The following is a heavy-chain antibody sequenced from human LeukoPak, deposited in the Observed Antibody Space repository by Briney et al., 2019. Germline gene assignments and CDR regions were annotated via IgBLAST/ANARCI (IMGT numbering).Heavy chain of an antibody. J-gene: IGHJ4*02. D-gene: IGHD6-6*01. CDR3: AKEIRDSSSLGY. CDR2: IRYDGSNK. Sequence: GGSLRLSCAASGFTFSSYGMHWVRQAPGKGLEWVAFIRYDGSNKYYADSVKGRFTISRDNSKNTLYLQMNSLRAEDTAVYYCAKEIRDSSSLGYWGQGTLVTVSS. V-gene: IGHV3-30*02. CDR1: GFTFSSYG.